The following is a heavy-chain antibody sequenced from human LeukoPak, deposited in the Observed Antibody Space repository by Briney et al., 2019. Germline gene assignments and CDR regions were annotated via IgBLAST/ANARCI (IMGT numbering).Heavy chain of an antibody. CDR3: AKAYGSRSFDY. D-gene: IGHD3-10*01. J-gene: IGHJ4*02. CDR2: ITSSSSTI. Sequence: GGSLRLSCAASGFTFSSYSMTWVRQAPGKGLEWVSYITSSSSTIYYADSVKGRFTISRDNSKNTLYLQMNSLRPDDTAVYYCAKAYGSRSFDYWGQGTLVTVSS. V-gene: IGHV3-48*01. CDR1: GFTFSSYS.